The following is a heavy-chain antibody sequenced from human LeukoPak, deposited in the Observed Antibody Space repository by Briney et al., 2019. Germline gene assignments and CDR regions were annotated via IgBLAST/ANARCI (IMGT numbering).Heavy chain of an antibody. CDR3: ARRLISGYDYMGAFDP. CDR1: GSSFTSYW. J-gene: IGHJ5*02. CDR2: IYPGDSNT. V-gene: IGHV5-51*01. D-gene: IGHD5-12*01. Sequence: GESLKISCKGSGSSFTSYWIGWVRQMPGKGPEWMGIIYPGDSNTRYSPSFQGQVTISADKSISTAYLQLSSLKASDTAMYYCARRLISGYDYMGAFDPWGQGTLVTASS.